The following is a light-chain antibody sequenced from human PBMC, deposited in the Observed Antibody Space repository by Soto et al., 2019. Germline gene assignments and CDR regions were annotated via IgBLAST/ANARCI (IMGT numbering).Light chain of an antibody. CDR2: GAS. Sequence: EIVLTQSPGTLSLSPGERATLSCRASQSVRSTYLAWYQQTPGQAPRLLVYGASTRATGIPDRFSGSGSGTDFTLTISRLEPEDFTVYYCQQFGRSPWTFGQGTKVEIK. CDR1: QSVRSTY. V-gene: IGKV3-20*01. CDR3: QQFGRSPWT. J-gene: IGKJ1*01.